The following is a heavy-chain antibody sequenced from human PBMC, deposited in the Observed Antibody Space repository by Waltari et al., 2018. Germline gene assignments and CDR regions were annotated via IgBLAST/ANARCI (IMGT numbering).Heavy chain of an antibody. CDR3: AKDAFGNTYLDH. Sequence: QVQLVESGGGVVQPGMSLRLSCAAYGFSLSHFGMHWVRQAPGKGLEWVALASFDGSTTYYADSVRGRFTISRDNSKNTLYLDINTLRVDDTAIYYCAKDAFGNTYLDHWGQGTLVTVSS. CDR1: GFSLSHFG. V-gene: IGHV3-30*18. CDR2: ASFDGSTT. D-gene: IGHD3-10*01. J-gene: IGHJ5*02.